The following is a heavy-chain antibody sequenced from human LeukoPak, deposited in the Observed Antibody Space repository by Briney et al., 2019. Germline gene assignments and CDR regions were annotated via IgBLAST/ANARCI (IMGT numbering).Heavy chain of an antibody. CDR1: GFPFDDYA. CDR3: VKGFGQTTAAIAY. J-gene: IGHJ4*02. Sequence: GGSLRLSCAASGFPFDDYAMHWVRQAPGKGLEWVSGIRWSTDSVGYADSVRGRFTISRDKAKNSLYLQMNSLRAEDTALYYCVKGFGQTTAAIAYWGQGTLVTVSS. V-gene: IGHV3-9*01. D-gene: IGHD2-2*01. CDR2: IRWSTDSV.